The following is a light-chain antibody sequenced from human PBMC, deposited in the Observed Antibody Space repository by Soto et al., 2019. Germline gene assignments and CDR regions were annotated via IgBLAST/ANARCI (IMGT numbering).Light chain of an antibody. J-gene: IGKJ1*01. CDR2: GAS. CDR1: QSVSSN. CDR3: QQYNNWPRT. V-gene: IGKV3-15*01. Sequence: EKVMTQSPVTLSVSPGERVTLSCRASQSVSSNLAWYQQKPGQAPRLLIYGASTRATGIPARFSGSGSGTEFTLTISSLQSEDFAVYYCQQYNNWPRTFGQGTKVDIK.